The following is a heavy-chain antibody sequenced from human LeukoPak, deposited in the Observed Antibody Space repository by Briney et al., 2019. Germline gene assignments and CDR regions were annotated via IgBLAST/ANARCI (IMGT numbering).Heavy chain of an antibody. CDR1: GFTFSDYY. V-gene: IGHV3-11*04. D-gene: IGHD4-17*01. CDR2: ITNSGSTI. J-gene: IGHJ5*02. CDR3: ARGMTTVTTWFDP. Sequence: PGGSLRLSCAASGFTFSDYYMSWIRQAPGKGLEWVSYITNSGSTIYYADSVKGRFTISRDNAKNSLYLQMNSLRAEDTAVYYCARGMTTVTTWFDPWGQGTLVTVSS.